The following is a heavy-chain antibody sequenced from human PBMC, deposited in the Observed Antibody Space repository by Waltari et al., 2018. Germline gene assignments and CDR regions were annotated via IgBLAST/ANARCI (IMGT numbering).Heavy chain of an antibody. CDR1: GFTFSSYE. V-gene: IGHV3-48*03. CDR2: ISSSGSTI. CDR3: AKEPLSHGIDY. J-gene: IGHJ4*02. Sequence: EVQLVESGGGLVQPGGSLRLSFAASGFTFSSYEMNWVRQAPGKGLEWVSYISSSGSTIYYADSVKGRFTISRDNAKNSLYLQMNSLRAEDTAVYYCAKEPLSHGIDYWGQGTLVTVSS.